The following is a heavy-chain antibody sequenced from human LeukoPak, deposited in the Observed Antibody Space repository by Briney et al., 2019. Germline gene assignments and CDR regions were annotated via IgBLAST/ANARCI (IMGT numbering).Heavy chain of an antibody. CDR3: ASGGFGEGKFDP. J-gene: IGHJ5*02. Sequence: GGSLRLSCAASGFTFSSYWMHWVRQAPGKGLMWVSRINSDGSRTNYADSVRGRFTISRDNAENTLYLQMNSLGAEDTAIYYCASGGFGEGKFDPWGQGTLVTVSS. CDR2: INSDGSRT. V-gene: IGHV3-74*01. D-gene: IGHD3-10*01. CDR1: GFTFSSYW.